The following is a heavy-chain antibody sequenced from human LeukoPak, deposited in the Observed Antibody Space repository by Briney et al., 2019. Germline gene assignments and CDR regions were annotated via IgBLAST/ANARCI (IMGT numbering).Heavy chain of an antibody. J-gene: IGHJ4*02. D-gene: IGHD3-22*01. CDR1: GGTFSSYA. CDR3: ARSPKFSDYYSPFDY. CDR2: IIPIFGTA. Sequence: RASVKVSCKASGGTFSSYAISWVRQAPGQGLEWMGGIIPIFGTANYAQKFQGRVTITTDESTSTAYMELSSLRSEDTAVYYCARSPKFSDYYSPFDYWGQGTLVTVSS. V-gene: IGHV1-69*05.